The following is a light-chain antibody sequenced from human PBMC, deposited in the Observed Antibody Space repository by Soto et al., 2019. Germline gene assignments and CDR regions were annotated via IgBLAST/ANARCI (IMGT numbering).Light chain of an antibody. CDR3: QHYNSYSEA. J-gene: IGKJ1*01. CDR1: QTISSW. Sequence: IPLTQSPSTLSGSVGDRVTITCRASQTISSWLAWYQQKPGKAPKLLIYKASTLKSGGPSRFSGSGSGTEFTLTISSLQPDDFATYYCQHYNSYSEAFGQGTKVDIK. CDR2: KAS. V-gene: IGKV1-5*03.